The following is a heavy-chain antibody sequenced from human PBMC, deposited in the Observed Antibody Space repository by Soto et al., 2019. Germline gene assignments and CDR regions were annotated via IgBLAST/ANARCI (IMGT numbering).Heavy chain of an antibody. J-gene: IGHJ5*02. CDR1: GYTFTSYG. Sequence: ASVKVSCKASGYTFTSYGISWVRQAPGQGLEWMGWISAYNGNTNYAQKLQGRVTMTTDTSTSTAYMELRSLRSDDTAVYYCARDQNEQWLANNWFDPWGQGTLVTVSS. D-gene: IGHD6-19*01. CDR3: ARDQNEQWLANNWFDP. V-gene: IGHV1-18*01. CDR2: ISAYNGNT.